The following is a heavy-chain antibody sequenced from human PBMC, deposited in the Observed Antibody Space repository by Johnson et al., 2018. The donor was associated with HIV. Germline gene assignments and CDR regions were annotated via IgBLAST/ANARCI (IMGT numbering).Heavy chain of an antibody. D-gene: IGHD3-16*02. J-gene: IGHJ3*02. CDR1: GFTFSSYG. CDR2: IWYDGSNK. Sequence: QVQLVESGGGVVQPGRSLRLSCAASGFTFSSYGMHWVRQAPGKGLEWVAVIWYDGSNKYYADSVEDRFTISRDNSKNTLYLQMNSLRAEDTAVYYCARDLVSLEDAFDIWGQGTMVSVSS. V-gene: IGHV3-33*01. CDR3: ARDLVSLEDAFDI.